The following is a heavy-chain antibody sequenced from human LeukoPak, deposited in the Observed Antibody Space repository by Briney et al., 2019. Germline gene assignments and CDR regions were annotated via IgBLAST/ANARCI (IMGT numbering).Heavy chain of an antibody. CDR3: AKDGGGPMTTVVTDWYFDL. CDR1: GFTFSSYG. CDR2: ISYDGSNK. D-gene: IGHD4-23*01. V-gene: IGHV3-30*18. J-gene: IGHJ2*01. Sequence: GGSLRLSCAASGFTFSSYGMHWVRQAPGKGLEWVAVISYDGSNKYYADSVKGRFTISRDNSKNTLYLQMNSLRAEDTAAYYCAKDGGGPMTTVVTDWYFDLWGRGTLVTVSS.